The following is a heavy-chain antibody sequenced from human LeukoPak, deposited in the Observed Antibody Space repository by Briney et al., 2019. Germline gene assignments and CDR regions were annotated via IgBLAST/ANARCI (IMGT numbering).Heavy chain of an antibody. CDR1: GYTFTSYA. CDR2: INAGNGNT. CDR3: ARGDILTGYYDYYYGMDV. V-gene: IGHV1-3*01. D-gene: IGHD3-9*01. Sequence: ASVKVSCKASGYTFTSYAMHWVRRALGQRLEWMGWINAGNGNTKYSQKFQGRVTITRDTSASTAYMELSSLRSEDTAVYYCARGDILTGYYDYYYGMDVWGQGTTVTVSS. J-gene: IGHJ6*02.